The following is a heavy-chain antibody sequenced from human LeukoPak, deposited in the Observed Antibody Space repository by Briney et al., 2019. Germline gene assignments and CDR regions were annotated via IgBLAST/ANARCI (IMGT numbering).Heavy chain of an antibody. V-gene: IGHV4-39*07. J-gene: IGHJ4*02. CDR3: ARPYRYDSSGYYRRVFDY. CDR1: GGSISSSSYY. CDR2: IYYSGST. D-gene: IGHD3-22*01. Sequence: SETLSLTCTVSGGSISSSSYYWGWIRQPPGKGLEWIGSIYYSGSTYYNPSLKSRVTISVDTSKNQFSLKLSSVTAADTAVYYCARPYRYDSSGYYRRVFDYWGQGTLVTVSS.